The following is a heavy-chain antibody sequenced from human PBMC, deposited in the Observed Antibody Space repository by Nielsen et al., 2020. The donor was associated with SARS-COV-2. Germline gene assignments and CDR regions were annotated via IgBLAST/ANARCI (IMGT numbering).Heavy chain of an antibody. D-gene: IGHD3-10*01. CDR2: IDPSDSYT. CDR1: GYSFTSYW. CDR3: ARQGGTMDYYYYMDV. Sequence: GESLKISCKGSGYSFTSYWISWVRQMPGKGLEWMGRIDPSDSYTNYSPSFQGHVTISADKSISTAYLQWSSLKASDTAMYYCARQGGTMDYYYYMDVWGKGTTVTVSS. V-gene: IGHV5-10-1*01. J-gene: IGHJ6*03.